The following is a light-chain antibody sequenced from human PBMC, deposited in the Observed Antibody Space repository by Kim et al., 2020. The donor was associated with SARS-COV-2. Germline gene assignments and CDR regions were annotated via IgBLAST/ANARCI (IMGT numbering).Light chain of an antibody. CDR1: RSNIGAGYD. V-gene: IGLV1-40*01. J-gene: IGLJ3*02. Sequence: RVTISCTGSRSNIGAGYDVHWYQQVPGTTPKLLIYTNNRRPSGVPDRFSGSKSGTSASLAITGLQAEDEADYYCQSYDSSLGGSVFGGGTKVTVL. CDR2: TNN. CDR3: QSYDSSLGGSV.